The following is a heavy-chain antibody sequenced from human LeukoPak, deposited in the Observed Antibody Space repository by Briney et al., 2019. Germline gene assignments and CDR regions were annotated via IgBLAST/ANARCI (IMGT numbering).Heavy chain of an antibody. Sequence: GGSLRLSCAASGFTFSSYWMSWVRQAPGKGLEWVANINQDASEKYHVVSVKGRFTISRDNAKNSLYLQMNSLRGEDTAVYYCAKVTTWSFDYWGQGTLVTVSS. V-gene: IGHV3-7*05. CDR3: AKVTTWSFDY. CDR2: INQDASEK. J-gene: IGHJ4*02. CDR1: GFTFSSYW. D-gene: IGHD1-1*01.